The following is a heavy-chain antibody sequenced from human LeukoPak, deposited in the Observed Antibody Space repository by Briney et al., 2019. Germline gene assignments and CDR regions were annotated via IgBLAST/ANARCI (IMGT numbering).Heavy chain of an antibody. J-gene: IGHJ3*02. CDR1: GFTFSIYP. CDR3: ATTPAVAGSPDAFDI. CDR2: ISYDGSNE. D-gene: IGHD6-19*01. Sequence: GGSLRLSCAASGFTFSIYPMHWVRQAPGKGLEWVAIISYDGSNEYYADSVKGRFTISRDNSKNTLYLQMNSLRAEDTAVYYCATTPAVAGSPDAFDIWGQGTMVTVS. V-gene: IGHV3-30*04.